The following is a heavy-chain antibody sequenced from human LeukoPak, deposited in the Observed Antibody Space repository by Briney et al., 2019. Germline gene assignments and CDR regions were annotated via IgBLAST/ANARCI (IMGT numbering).Heavy chain of an antibody. CDR3: ARVDTGD. Sequence: SETLSLTCAVYGGSFSGYYWSWIRQPPGKGLEWIGEISHSGSTNYNPSLKSRVTISVDTSKNQFSLKLSSVTAADTAVYYCARVDTGDWGQGTLVTVSS. V-gene: IGHV4-34*01. CDR2: ISHSGST. D-gene: IGHD7-27*01. J-gene: IGHJ4*02. CDR1: GGSFSGYY.